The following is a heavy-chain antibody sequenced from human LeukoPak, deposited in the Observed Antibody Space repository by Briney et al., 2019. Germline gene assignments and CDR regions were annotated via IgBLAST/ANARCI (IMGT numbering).Heavy chain of an antibody. J-gene: IGHJ6*03. CDR2: IGSTI. D-gene: IGHD1-26*01. CDR3: ARDRGIVGTTGYYYMDV. CDR1: GFSFSDYY. V-gene: IGHV3-11*04. Sequence: PGGSLRLSCVASGFSFSDYYMSWIRQAPGKGLEWVSYIGSTIYYADSVKGRFTISSDNAKKSLYLQMNSLRAEDTAVYYCARDRGIVGTTGYYYMDVWGKGTTVTVSS.